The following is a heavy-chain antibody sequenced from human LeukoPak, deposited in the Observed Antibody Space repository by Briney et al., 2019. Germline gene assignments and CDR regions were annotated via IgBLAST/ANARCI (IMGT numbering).Heavy chain of an antibody. V-gene: IGHV1-69*05. J-gene: IGHJ4*02. CDR1: GGTFSSYA. Sequence: ASVKVSCKASGGTFSSYAISWVRQAPGQGLEWMGRIIPIFGTANYAQKFQGRVTITTDESTSTACMELSSLRSEDTAVYYCARDYYDSSGYYPYYFDYWGQGTLVTVSS. D-gene: IGHD3-22*01. CDR2: IIPIFGTA. CDR3: ARDYYDSSGYYPYYFDY.